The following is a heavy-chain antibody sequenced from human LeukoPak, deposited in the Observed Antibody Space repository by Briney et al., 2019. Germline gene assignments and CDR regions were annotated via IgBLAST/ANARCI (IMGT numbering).Heavy chain of an antibody. CDR1: GGTFSNYA. V-gene: IGHV1-69*01. Sequence: SVKVSCKASGGTFSNYAISWVRQAPGQGLEWMGGIITDFGTTNYAQKYQGRVTITADESTSTVYMELSSLRSEDTAVYYCARPRTYYDFWRGYPPFDYWGQGTLVTVSS. CDR3: ARPRTYYDFWRGYPPFDY. J-gene: IGHJ4*02. CDR2: IITDFGTT. D-gene: IGHD3-3*01.